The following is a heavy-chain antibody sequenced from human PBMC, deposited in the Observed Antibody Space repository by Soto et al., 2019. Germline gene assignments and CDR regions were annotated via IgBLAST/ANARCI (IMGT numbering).Heavy chain of an antibody. J-gene: IGHJ4*02. CDR3: ARVAAYYYDSKYYFDY. D-gene: IGHD3-22*01. CDR2: IIPIFGTA. Sequence: QVQLVQSGAEVKKPGSSVKVSCKASGGTFSSYAISWVRQAPGQGLEWMGGIIPIFGTANYAQKFQGRVTITADESTSPAYMELSSLRSEDTAVYYCARVAAYYYDSKYYFDYWGQGTLVTVSS. V-gene: IGHV1-69*01. CDR1: GGTFSSYA.